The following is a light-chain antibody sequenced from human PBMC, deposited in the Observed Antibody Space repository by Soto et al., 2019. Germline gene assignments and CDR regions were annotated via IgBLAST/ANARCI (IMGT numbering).Light chain of an antibody. CDR2: DAS. CDR1: QSISTY. CDR3: QQSYSTADT. Sequence: DIQLTQSPSSLSASLGDRVSITCRASQSISTYLNWYQQKPGKAPKLLIYDASSLQSGVPSRFSGSGSGTDFSLTISNLQPEDFATYYCQQSYSTADTFGQGTKLEI. V-gene: IGKV1-39*01. J-gene: IGKJ2*01.